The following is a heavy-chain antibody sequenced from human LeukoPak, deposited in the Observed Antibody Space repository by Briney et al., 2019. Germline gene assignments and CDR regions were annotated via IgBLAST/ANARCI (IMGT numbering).Heavy chain of an antibody. CDR1: RFTLSSFG. J-gene: IGHJ5*02. Sequence: GGSLRLSCAASRFTLSSFGMHWVRQAPGKGLEWVAVIWYDASNKYYADPVKGRFTISRDNSKNTLYLQMNSLRDDDTAVYYCVRGVGISRFNYLDPWGQGTLVIVSS. D-gene: IGHD1-7*01. CDR3: VRGVGISRFNYLDP. CDR2: IWYDASNK. V-gene: IGHV3-33*01.